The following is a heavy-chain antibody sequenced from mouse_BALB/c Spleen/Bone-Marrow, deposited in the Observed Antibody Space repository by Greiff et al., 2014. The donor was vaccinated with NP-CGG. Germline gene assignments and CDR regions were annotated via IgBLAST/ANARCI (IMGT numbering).Heavy chain of an antibody. Sequence: QVQLQQSGAELVRPGPSVKVSCKASGYAFTNYLIEWVKQRPGQGLEWIGVINPGSGGTNYNEKFKGKATLTADKSSSTAYMQLSSLTSDDSAVYFCARRITTARAMDYWGQGTSVTVSS. CDR2: INPGSGGT. J-gene: IGHJ4*01. D-gene: IGHD1-2*01. CDR1: GYAFTNYL. CDR3: ARRITTARAMDY. V-gene: IGHV1-54*01.